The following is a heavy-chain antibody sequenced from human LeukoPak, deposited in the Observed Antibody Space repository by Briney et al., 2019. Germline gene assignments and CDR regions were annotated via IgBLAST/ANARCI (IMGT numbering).Heavy chain of an antibody. CDR3: AMTTVTTGWFDP. D-gene: IGHD4-17*01. CDR2: INPNSGGT. CDR1: GYTFTGYY. V-gene: IGHV1-2*04. J-gene: IGHJ5*02. Sequence: ASVKVSCKASGYTFTGYYMHWVRRAPGQGLEWMGWINPNSGGTNYAQKFQGWVTMTRDTSISTAYMELSRLRSDDTAVYYCAMTTVTTGWFDPWGQGTLVTVSS.